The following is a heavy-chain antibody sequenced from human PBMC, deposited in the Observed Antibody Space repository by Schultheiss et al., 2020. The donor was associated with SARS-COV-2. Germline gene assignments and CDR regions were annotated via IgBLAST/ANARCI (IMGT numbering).Heavy chain of an antibody. CDR2: ISSSSSYI. Sequence: GGSLRLSCAASGFTFSSYAMSWVRQAPGKGLEWVSSISSSSSYIYYADSVKGRFTISRDNAKNSLYLQMNSLRVEDTAVYYCANGGNSGWAWFDPWGQGTLVTVSS. D-gene: IGHD4-23*01. V-gene: IGHV3-21*01. CDR1: GFTFSSYA. CDR3: ANGGNSGWAWFDP. J-gene: IGHJ5*02.